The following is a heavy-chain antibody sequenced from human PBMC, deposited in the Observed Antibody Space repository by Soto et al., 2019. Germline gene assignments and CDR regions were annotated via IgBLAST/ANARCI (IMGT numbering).Heavy chain of an antibody. CDR1: GFTFSNYA. V-gene: IGHV3-23*01. J-gene: IGHJ6*03. CDR2: IGASGGDT. Sequence: GGSLRLSCAASGFTFSNYAMNWVRQAPGKGLECVSSIGASGGDTYYADSVKGRFIISRDNSKNTVYLQMNSLRAEDTAVYHCASIRGYMDVWGQGTTVTVSS. D-gene: IGHD2-21*01. CDR3: ASIRGYMDV.